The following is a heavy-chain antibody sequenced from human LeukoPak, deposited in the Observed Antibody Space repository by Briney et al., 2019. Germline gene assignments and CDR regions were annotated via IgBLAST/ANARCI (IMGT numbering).Heavy chain of an antibody. J-gene: IGHJ3*02. D-gene: IGHD1-26*01. Sequence: GGSLRLSCAASGFTFSSYGMHWVRQAPGKGLEWMAFIRYDGSNKYYADSVKGRFTISRDNSKNTLYLQMNSLRAEDTAVYYCAKVLGAPGGHAFDIWGQGTMVTVSS. V-gene: IGHV3-30*02. CDR3: AKVLGAPGGHAFDI. CDR2: IRYDGSNK. CDR1: GFTFSSYG.